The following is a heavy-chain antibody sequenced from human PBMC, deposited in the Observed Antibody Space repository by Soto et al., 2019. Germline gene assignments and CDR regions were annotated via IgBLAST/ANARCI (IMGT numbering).Heavy chain of an antibody. CDR2: INPNSGGT. J-gene: IGHJ4*02. V-gene: IGHV1-2*04. CDR3: ARSGLYGDYGDY. CDR1: GYTFTGYY. D-gene: IGHD4-17*01. Sequence: ASVKVSCKASGYTFTGYYMHWVRQAPGQGLEWMGWINPNSGGTNYAQKFQGWVTMTRDTSISTAYMELSRLRSDDTAVYSCARSGLYGDYGDYWGQGTLVTVSS.